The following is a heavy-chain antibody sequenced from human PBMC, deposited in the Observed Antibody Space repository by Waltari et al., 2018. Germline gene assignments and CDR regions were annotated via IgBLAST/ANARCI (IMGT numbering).Heavy chain of an antibody. V-gene: IGHV3-48*03. J-gene: IGHJ5*02. CDR1: GFTFSSYE. Sequence: LRLSCVASGFTFSSYEMNWVRQAPGKGLEWVSHISSSGGTIYYADSVKGRFTISRDNAKDSLFLQMNSLRVEDTAVYYCATTSAGSWFDPWGQGTLVTVSS. CDR2: ISSSGGTI. CDR3: ATTSAGSWFDP.